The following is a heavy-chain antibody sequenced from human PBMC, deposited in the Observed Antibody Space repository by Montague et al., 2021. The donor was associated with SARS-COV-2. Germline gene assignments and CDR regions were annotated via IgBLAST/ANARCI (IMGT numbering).Heavy chain of an antibody. CDR1: GFTFSSYW. D-gene: IGHD4-11*01. CDR3: ASDMTTAYYYYYGMDV. Sequence: SLRLSCAASGFTFSSYWMHWVRQAPGRGLVWVSRINSDGSSTSYADSVKGRFTISRNNAKNTLYLQMNSLRAEDTAVYYCASDMTTAYYYYYGMDVRGQGTTVTVSS. J-gene: IGHJ6*02. V-gene: IGHV3-74*01. CDR2: INSDGSST.